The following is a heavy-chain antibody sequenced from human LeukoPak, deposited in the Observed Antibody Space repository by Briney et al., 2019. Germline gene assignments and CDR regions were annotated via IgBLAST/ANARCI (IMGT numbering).Heavy chain of an antibody. CDR3: ARGKNWNYANYFDY. V-gene: IGHV1-2*05. Sequence: SVKVSCKASGYTFTGYYMHWVRQAPGQGREWMGRINPNSGGTNYAQKFQGRVTMTRDTSFSTAYMELTRLTSDDTGVYYCARGKNWNYANYFDYWGQGTLVTVSS. CDR1: GYTFTGYY. D-gene: IGHD1-7*01. CDR2: INPNSGGT. J-gene: IGHJ4*02.